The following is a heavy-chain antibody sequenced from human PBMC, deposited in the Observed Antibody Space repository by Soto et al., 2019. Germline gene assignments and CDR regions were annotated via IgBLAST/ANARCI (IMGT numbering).Heavy chain of an antibody. CDR1: GYTFTDYY. V-gene: IGHV1-2*06. J-gene: IGHJ4*02. D-gene: IGHD3-22*01. CDR3: ATNPSGLLRPGY. Sequence: QVQLVQSGAEVKKPGASVKVSCKASGYTFTDYYMHWMRQAPGQGLEWMGRINPNSGGTNYAQKFQGRVTMTRDTSFSTAYMELSRLRSDDTAIYYCATNPSGLLRPGYWGQGTLVTVSS. CDR2: INPNSGGT.